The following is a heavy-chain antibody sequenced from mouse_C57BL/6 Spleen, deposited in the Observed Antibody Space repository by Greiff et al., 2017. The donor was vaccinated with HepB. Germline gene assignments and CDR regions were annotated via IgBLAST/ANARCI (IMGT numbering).Heavy chain of an antibody. CDR1: GFTFSSYA. CDR2: ISDGGSYT. V-gene: IGHV5-4*01. Sequence: EVHLVESGGGLVKPGGSLKLSCAASGFTFSSYAMSWVRQTPEKRLEWVATISDGGSYTYYPDKVKGRFTISRDNAKNNLYLQMSHLNSEDTAMYYCARDAMDYWGQGTSVTVSS. J-gene: IGHJ4*01. CDR3: ARDAMDY.